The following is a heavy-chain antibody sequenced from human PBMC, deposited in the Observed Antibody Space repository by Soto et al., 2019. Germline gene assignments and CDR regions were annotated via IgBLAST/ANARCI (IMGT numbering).Heavy chain of an antibody. D-gene: IGHD5-12*01. V-gene: IGHV4-30-4*01. CDR2: IYYSGST. CDR1: GGSISSGDYY. CDR3: ARELPRVSGYDFYWYFDL. Sequence: LCGGSISSGDYYWSWIRQPPGKGLEWIGYIYYSGSTYYNPSLKSRVTISVDTSKNQFSLKLSSVTAADTAVYYCARELPRVSGYDFYWYFDLWGRGTLVTVSS. J-gene: IGHJ2*01.